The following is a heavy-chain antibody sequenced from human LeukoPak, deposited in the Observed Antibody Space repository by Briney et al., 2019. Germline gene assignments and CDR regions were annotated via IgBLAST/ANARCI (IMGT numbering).Heavy chain of an antibody. V-gene: IGHV5-51*01. CDR2: IYPGDSDT. CDR3: ARDTGYSSGWYESGLDY. J-gene: IGHJ4*02. CDR1: GYSFTSYW. D-gene: IGHD6-19*01. Sequence: GGSLKISCKGSGYSFTSYWIGWVRQMPGKGLEWMGIIYPGDSDTRYSPSFQGQVTISADKSISTAYLQWSSLKASDTAMYYCARDTGYSSGWYESGLDYWGQGTLVTVSS.